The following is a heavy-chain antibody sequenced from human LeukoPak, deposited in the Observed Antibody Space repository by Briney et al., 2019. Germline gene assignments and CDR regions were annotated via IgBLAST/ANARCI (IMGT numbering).Heavy chain of an antibody. V-gene: IGHV6-1*01. D-gene: IGHD3-9*01. J-gene: IGHJ5*02. CDR3: ARAGYYDILTGYYRRGQFDP. CDR2: TYYRSKLYN. CDR1: GDSVSSNSAA. Sequence: SQTLSLTWAISGDSVSSNSAAWNWIRQCPSRGLEWLGRTYYRSKLYNDYAVSVKSRITINPDTSKNQFSLQLNSVTPEDTAVYYCARAGYYDILTGYYRRGQFDPWGQGTLVTVSS.